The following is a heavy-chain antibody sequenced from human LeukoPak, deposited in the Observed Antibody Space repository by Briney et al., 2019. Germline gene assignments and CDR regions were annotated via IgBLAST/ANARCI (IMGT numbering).Heavy chain of an antibody. CDR1: GYTFAGYY. CDR3: AREEATVLTPGLAFDI. V-gene: IGHV1-2*02. J-gene: IGHJ3*02. D-gene: IGHD4-23*01. Sequence: ASVKVSCKASGYTFAGYYIHWVRQAPGQGLEWVGWTNPNSGGTNYAQNFQGRVTMTWDTSISTAYMELSSLRSDDTAVYYCAREEATVLTPGLAFDIWGQGTMVTVSS. CDR2: TNPNSGGT.